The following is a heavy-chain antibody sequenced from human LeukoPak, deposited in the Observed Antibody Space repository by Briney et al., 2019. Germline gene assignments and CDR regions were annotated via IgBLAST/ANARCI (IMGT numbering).Heavy chain of an antibody. CDR2: IKQDGSAK. CDR3: ARSRSSSCIFDY. V-gene: IGHV3-7*02. J-gene: IGHJ4*02. CDR1: GFTFSRIA. D-gene: IGHD6-13*01. Sequence: GGSLRLSCAASGFTFSRIAMSWVRQAPGKGLEWVANIKQDGSAKYYVDSVEGRFTISRDNAKNSLFLQMNSLRAEDTAVYYCARSRSSSCIFDYWGQGTLVTVSS.